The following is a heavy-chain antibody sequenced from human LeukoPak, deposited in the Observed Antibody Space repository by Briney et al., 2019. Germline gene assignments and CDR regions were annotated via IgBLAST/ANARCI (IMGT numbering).Heavy chain of an antibody. CDR2: INHSGST. V-gene: IGHV4-34*01. CDR1: GGSFSGYY. CDR3: ARGGCSGGSCYQIRYGDYVLGYAFDI. Sequence: SETLSLTCAVYGGSFSGYYWSWIRQPPGKGLEWIGEINHSGSTNYNPSLKSRVTISVDTSKNQFSLKLSSVTAEDTAVYYCARGGCSGGSCYQIRYGDYVLGYAFDIWGQGTMVTVSS. D-gene: IGHD2-15*01. J-gene: IGHJ3*02.